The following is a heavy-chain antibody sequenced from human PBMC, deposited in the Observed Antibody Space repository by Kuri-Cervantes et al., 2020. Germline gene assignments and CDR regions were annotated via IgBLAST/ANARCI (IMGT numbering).Heavy chain of an antibody. V-gene: IGHV4-39*01. J-gene: IGHJ4*02. D-gene: IGHD7-27*01. CDR3: ARGLGIGRPIYYFDY. CDR1: GGSISSSSYY. CDR2: IYYSGST. Sequence: SETLSLTCAVSGGSISSSSYYWGWIRQPPGKGLEWIGSIYYSGSTYYNPSLKSRVTTSVDTSKNQFSLKLSSVTAADTAVYYCARGLGIGRPIYYFDYWGQGTLVTVSS.